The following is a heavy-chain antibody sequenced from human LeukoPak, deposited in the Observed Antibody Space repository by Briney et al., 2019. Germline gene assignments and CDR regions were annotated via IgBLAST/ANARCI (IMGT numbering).Heavy chain of an antibody. CDR3: ARQHCAGGTCYDDRGFFDF. J-gene: IGHJ4*02. CDR2: FIPRFGTT. CDR1: GGTFSTDA. D-gene: IGHD2-15*01. V-gene: IGHV1-69*06. Sequence: SVKVSCTASGGTFSTDAINWIRQAPGQGLEWMGGFIPRFGTTFYAQKFQGRVTLVADKSTNAAFMEVSSLTSDDTAVYYCARQHCAGGTCYDDRGFFDFWGQGTLVTVSS.